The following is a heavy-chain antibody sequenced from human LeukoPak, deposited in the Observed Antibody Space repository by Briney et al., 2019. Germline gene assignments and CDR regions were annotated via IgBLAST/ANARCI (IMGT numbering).Heavy chain of an antibody. D-gene: IGHD2-21*02. CDR2: ILPGDSDT. J-gene: IGHJ4*02. V-gene: IGHV5-51*01. CDR3: ARRVFSCGGDCYYFDY. Sequence: GESLKISCKGSGYSFTSYWIGWVRQMPGKGLEGMGIILPGDSDTRYSPSFQGQVTISADKSISTAYLQWSSLKASDTAMYYCARRVFSCGGDCYYFDYWGQGTLVTVSS. CDR1: GYSFTSYW.